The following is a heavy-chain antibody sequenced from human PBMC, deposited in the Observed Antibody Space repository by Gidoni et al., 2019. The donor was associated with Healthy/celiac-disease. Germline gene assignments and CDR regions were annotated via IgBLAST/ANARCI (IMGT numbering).Heavy chain of an antibody. CDR2: INHSGST. J-gene: IGHJ4*02. V-gene: IGHV4-34*01. D-gene: IGHD3-10*01. Sequence: QVQLQQWGAGLLKPSETLSLTCAVYGGSFSGYYWSWIRQPPGKGLEWIGEINHSGSTNYNPSLKSRVTISVDTSKNQFSLKLSSVTAADTAVYYCARRLLWFGEDWGQGTLVTVSS. CDR3: ARRLLWFGED. CDR1: GGSFSGYY.